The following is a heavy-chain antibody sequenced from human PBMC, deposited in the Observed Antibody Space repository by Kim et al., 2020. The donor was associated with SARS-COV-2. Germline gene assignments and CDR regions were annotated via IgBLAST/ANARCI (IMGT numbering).Heavy chain of an antibody. Sequence: GGSLRLSCAASGFTVSSNYMSWVRQAPGKGLEWVSVIYSDDSTYYADSVKGRFTISRDNSKNMLYLQMHSLRAEDTAVYYCARDRRVITGGAENDYWGQGALVTVSS. CDR3: ARDRRVITGGAENDY. CDR1: GFTVSSNY. V-gene: IGHV3-66*01. D-gene: IGHD2-21*01. CDR2: IYSDDST. J-gene: IGHJ4*02.